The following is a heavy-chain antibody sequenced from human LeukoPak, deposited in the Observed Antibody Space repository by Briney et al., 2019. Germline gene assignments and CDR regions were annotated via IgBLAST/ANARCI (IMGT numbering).Heavy chain of an antibody. CDR3: AKDSGTYYGWFDP. CDR1: GFSVSGHY. J-gene: IGHJ5*02. Sequence: GSLRLSCAASGFSVSGHYMNWVRQAPGKGLEWVSLIYTGGSTYYADSVKGRFTVSRDNSKNTLYLQMNSLRAEDTAVYYCAKDSGTYYGWFDPWGQGTLVTVSS. CDR2: IYTGGST. V-gene: IGHV3-66*01. D-gene: IGHD1-26*01.